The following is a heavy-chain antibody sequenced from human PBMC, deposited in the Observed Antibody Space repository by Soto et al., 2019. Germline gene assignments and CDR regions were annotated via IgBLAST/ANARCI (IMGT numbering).Heavy chain of an antibody. CDR2: ISYDGNTE. Sequence: QVQLVESGGGVVQPGRSLRLSCAASGFTFSSYGIHWVRQAPGKGLEWVAVISYDGNTEYYADSVKGRFTISRDNSKNTLYLQMHSLRGEDTAVYYCAKAGLSATIMSHLDYWGQGALVTVSS. V-gene: IGHV3-30*18. J-gene: IGHJ4*02. CDR1: GFTFSSYG. D-gene: IGHD5-12*01. CDR3: AKAGLSATIMSHLDY.